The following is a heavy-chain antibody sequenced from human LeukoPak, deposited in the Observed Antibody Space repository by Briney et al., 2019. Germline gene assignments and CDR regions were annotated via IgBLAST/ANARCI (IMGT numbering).Heavy chain of an antibody. CDR2: IFTSGTT. CDR3: ARVTGYSSSWVDY. J-gene: IGHJ4*02. Sequence: SETLSLTCTVSGVSISPNYWSWIRQPAGKGLEWIGRIFTSGTTNYNPSLKSRVTMSVDTSKNQFSLKLSSVTAADTAVYYCARVTGYSSSWVDYWGQGTLVTVSS. D-gene: IGHD6-13*01. V-gene: IGHV4-4*07. CDR1: GVSISPNY.